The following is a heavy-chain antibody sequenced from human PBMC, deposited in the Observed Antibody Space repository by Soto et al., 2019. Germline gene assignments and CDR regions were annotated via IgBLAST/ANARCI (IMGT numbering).Heavy chain of an antibody. Sequence: ASVKVSCKASGYTFTGYYMHWVRQAPGQVLEWMGWINPNSGGTNYAQKFQGRVTMNRDTSISTAYMELSRLRSDDTAVNYCARDYYITGTTWDYYYGMDVWGQGTTGTVAS. CDR2: INPNSGGT. CDR1: GYTFTGYY. J-gene: IGHJ6*02. D-gene: IGHD1-20*01. CDR3: ARDYYITGTTWDYYYGMDV. V-gene: IGHV1-2*02.